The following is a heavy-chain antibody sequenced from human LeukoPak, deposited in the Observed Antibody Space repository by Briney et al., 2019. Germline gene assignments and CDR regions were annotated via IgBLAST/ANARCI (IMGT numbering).Heavy chain of an antibody. V-gene: IGHV3-30*02. CDR2: IRYDGSNK. D-gene: IGHD1-1*01. CDR1: GFTFSSYG. CDR3: APRDWNDGPASH. Sequence: PGGSLRLSCAASGFTFSSYGMHWVRQAPGKGLKWVAFIRYDGSNKYYADSVKGRFTISRDNSKNTLYLQMNSLRAEDTAVYYCAPRDWNDGPASHWGHGTLVTVSS. J-gene: IGHJ4*01.